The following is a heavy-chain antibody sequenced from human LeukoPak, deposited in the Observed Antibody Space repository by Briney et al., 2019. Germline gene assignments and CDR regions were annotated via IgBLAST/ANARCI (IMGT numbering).Heavy chain of an antibody. V-gene: IGHV1-18*04. CDR1: GYTFSIYN. Sequence: ASVNVSCKASGYTFSIYNMHWVRQAPGQGLEWMGWISAYNGNTNYAQKLQGRVTMTTDTSTSTAYMELRSLRSDDTAVYYCARGYYDSSGYPHFDYWGQGTLVTVSS. CDR2: ISAYNGNT. J-gene: IGHJ4*02. CDR3: ARGYYDSSGYPHFDY. D-gene: IGHD3-22*01.